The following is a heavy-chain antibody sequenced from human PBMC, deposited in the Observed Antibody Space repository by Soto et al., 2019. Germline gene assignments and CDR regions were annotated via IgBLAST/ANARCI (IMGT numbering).Heavy chain of an antibody. Sequence: SVKVSCKAPGGTFSSYAISWVRQAPGQGLEWMGGIIPIFGTANYAQKFQGRVTITADKSTSTAYMELSSLRSEDTAVYYCAAGIVVVPAAIEGAGYYYYYGMDVWGQGTTVTVSS. V-gene: IGHV1-69*06. D-gene: IGHD2-2*02. CDR1: GGTFSSYA. J-gene: IGHJ6*02. CDR3: AAGIVVVPAAIEGAGYYYYYGMDV. CDR2: IIPIFGTA.